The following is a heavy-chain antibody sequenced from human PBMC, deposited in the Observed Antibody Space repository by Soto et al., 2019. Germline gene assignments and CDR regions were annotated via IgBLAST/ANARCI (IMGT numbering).Heavy chain of an antibody. CDR3: ARDSADSSGYSHFDY. Sequence: SETLSLTCTVSGGSISSYYWSWIRQPAGKGLEWIGRIYTSGSTNYNPSLKSRVTMSVDTSKNQFSLKLSSVTAADTAVYYCARDSADSSGYSHFDYWGQGALVTVFS. CDR2: IYTSGST. V-gene: IGHV4-4*07. CDR1: GGSISSYY. J-gene: IGHJ4*02. D-gene: IGHD3-22*01.